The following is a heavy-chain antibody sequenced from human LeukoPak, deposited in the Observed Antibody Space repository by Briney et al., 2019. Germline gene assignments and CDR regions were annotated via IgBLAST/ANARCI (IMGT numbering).Heavy chain of an antibody. J-gene: IGHJ3*02. CDR3: ARDRGCSSTSCYKGDAFDI. CDR2: IIPIFGTA. D-gene: IGHD2-2*02. V-gene: IGHV1-69*13. Sequence: ASVKVSCKASGGTFSSYAISWVRQAPGQGLEWMGGIIPIFGTANYAQKFQGRVTITADESTSTAYMELSSLRSEDTAVYYCARDRGCSSTSCYKGDAFDIWGQGTMVTVSS. CDR1: GGTFSSYA.